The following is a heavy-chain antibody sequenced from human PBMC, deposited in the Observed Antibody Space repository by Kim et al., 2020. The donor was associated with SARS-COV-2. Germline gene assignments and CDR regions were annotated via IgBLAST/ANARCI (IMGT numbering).Heavy chain of an antibody. Sequence: GGSLRLSCAASGFTFSRRAMSWVRQVPGKGLEWIASVNNNNNPYYAVSVKGRFTVSRDITKDTLYRQMNSRGAGDTALFYCAKDHPSSGGPTFDSWGQGTRV. CDR3: AKDHPSSGGPTFDS. CDR1: GFTFSRRA. V-gene: IGHV3-23*05. J-gene: IGHJ4*02. CDR2: VNNNNNP. D-gene: IGHD3-22*01.